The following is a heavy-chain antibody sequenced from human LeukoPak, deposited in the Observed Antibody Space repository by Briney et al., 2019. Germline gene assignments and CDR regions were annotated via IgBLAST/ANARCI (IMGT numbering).Heavy chain of an antibody. V-gene: IGHV1-2*02. D-gene: IGHD6-13*01. CDR2: INPNSDST. CDR1: GYTFTGYY. J-gene: IGHJ5*02. Sequence: ASVKVSCKASGYTFTGYYIHWVRQAPGQGLEWMGWINPNSDSTNYAQKFQGRVTMTRDTSFSTAYMELSRLSSDDTAVYHCARIGKQLNWFDPWGQGTLVTVSS. CDR3: ARIGKQLNWFDP.